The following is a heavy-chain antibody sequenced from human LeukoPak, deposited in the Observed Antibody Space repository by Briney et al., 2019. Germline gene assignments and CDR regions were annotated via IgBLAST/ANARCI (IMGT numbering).Heavy chain of an antibody. V-gene: IGHV3-7*03. D-gene: IGHD4-17*01. CDR3: ARAPSGDFFDY. Sequence: AGGSLRLSYAPSGFTFSSYWMSWVRQAPGKGLEWVANIKQDGSDKYYVDSVKGRFTISRDNAKNSLYLQMNSLRAEDTAVYYCARAPSGDFFDYWGQGTLVTVSS. CDR1: GFTFSSYW. J-gene: IGHJ4*02. CDR2: IKQDGSDK.